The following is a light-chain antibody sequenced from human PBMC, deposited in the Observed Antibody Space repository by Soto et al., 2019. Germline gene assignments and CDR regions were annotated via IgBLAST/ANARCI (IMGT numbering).Light chain of an antibody. V-gene: IGKV1-9*01. CDR2: AAS. J-gene: IGKJ4*01. Sequence: DIQLTQSPSFLSASVGDRVTITCRASQGISSDLAWYQQNPGKAPKLLIYAASTLQNGVPSTFGGSGSGTEFTLTISSLQPEDVAAYYCQKYNSAPLTFGGGTKVDIK. CDR1: QGISSD. CDR3: QKYNSAPLT.